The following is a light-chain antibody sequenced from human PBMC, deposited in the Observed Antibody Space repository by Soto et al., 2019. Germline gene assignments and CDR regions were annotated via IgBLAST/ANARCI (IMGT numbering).Light chain of an antibody. CDR2: GAS. V-gene: IGKV3-20*01. CDR3: QQYGSSRWT. CDR1: QTVTSNY. Sequence: EVVLTQSPGTLSSSPGERATLSCRASQTVTSNYLAWYQQRRGQAPKLLIWGASIRATDLPDRFSGSGSGADFTLTISRLEPEDFAVYYCQQYGSSRWTFGQGTKVDIK. J-gene: IGKJ1*01.